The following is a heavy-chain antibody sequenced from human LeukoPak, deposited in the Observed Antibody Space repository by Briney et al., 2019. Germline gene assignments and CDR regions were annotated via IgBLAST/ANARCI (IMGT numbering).Heavy chain of an antibody. V-gene: IGHV3-48*03. CDR2: ISSSGSTI. CDR3: ARYSGNNYLGIDD. Sequence: GGSLRLSCAASGFTFSSYEMNWVRQAPGKGLEWVSYISSSGSTICYADSVKGRFTISRDNAKNSLYLQMNSLRAEDTALYYCARYSGNNYLGIDDWGQGTLVTVSS. J-gene: IGHJ4*02. D-gene: IGHD1-26*01. CDR1: GFTFSSYE.